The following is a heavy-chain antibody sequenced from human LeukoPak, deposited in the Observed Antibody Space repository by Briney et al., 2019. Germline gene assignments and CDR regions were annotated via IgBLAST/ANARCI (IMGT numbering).Heavy chain of an antibody. CDR2: INHSGST. J-gene: IGHJ6*02. CDR3: ARGDIVLMVYGGYYYYGMDV. Sequence: SETLFLTCTVSGGFINNYYWSWIRQPPGKGLEWIGEINHSGSTNYNPSLKSRVTISVDTSKNQFSLKLSSVTAADTAVYYCARGDIVLMVYGGYYYYGMDVWGQGTTVTVSS. V-gene: IGHV4-34*01. D-gene: IGHD2-8*01. CDR1: GGFINNYY.